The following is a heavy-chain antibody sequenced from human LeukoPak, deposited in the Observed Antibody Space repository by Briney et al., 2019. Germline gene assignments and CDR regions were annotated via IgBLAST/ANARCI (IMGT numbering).Heavy chain of an antibody. Sequence: GGSLRLSCAASGFTFDDYGMSWVRQAPGKGLEWVSGINWNGGSTGYADSVKGRFTISRDNAKNSLYLQMNSLRAEDTALYYCARSPFLLSGNLDLDWFDPWGQGTLVTVSS. V-gene: IGHV3-20*04. CDR3: ARSPFLLSGNLDLDWFDP. D-gene: IGHD1-26*01. J-gene: IGHJ5*02. CDR1: GFTFDDYG. CDR2: INWNGGST.